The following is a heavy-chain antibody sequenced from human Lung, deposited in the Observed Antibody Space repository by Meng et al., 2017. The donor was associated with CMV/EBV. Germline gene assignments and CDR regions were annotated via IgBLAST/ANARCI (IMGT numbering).Heavy chain of an antibody. V-gene: IGHV3-21*01. CDR3: AVYCSSTSCHRDGMDV. J-gene: IGHJ6*02. CDR2: ISSSSSYI. Sequence: GESLKISCAASGFTFSSYSMNWVRQAPGKGLEWVSSISSSSSYIYYADSVKGRFTISRDNAKNSLYLQMNSLRAEDTAVYYCAVYCSSTSCHRDGMDVWGQGXTVTFSS. D-gene: IGHD2-2*01. CDR1: GFTFSSYS.